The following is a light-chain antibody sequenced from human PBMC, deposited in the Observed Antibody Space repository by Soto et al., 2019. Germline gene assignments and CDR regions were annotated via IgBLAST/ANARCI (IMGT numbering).Light chain of an antibody. V-gene: IGKV3-20*01. CDR1: RGVSANY. Sequence: ENLLTQSPGTLSLSPGEGATLSCRASRGVSANYLAWDQQKPGQAPTLLIYGASIRAAGIPDRFSGSGSGTDFTLTIRRLEPDDFAVYYCQQYGSSPRTFGQGTKVEI. J-gene: IGKJ1*01. CDR3: QQYGSSPRT. CDR2: GAS.